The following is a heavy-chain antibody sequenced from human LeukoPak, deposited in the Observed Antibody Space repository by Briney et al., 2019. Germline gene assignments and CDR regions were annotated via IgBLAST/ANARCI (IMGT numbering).Heavy chain of an antibody. J-gene: IGHJ6*02. CDR1: GDSIRRHF. V-gene: IGHV4-59*11. D-gene: IGHD2-2*01. CDR2: VHHSGTS. Sequence: SETLSLTCSVSGDSIRRHFWSWIRLSPGKGLEWIGYVHHSGTSRYKPSLESRVTISLDTSENQFSLTLKSVTAADTALYYCASGYCSSTSCYYYGMDVWGQGTTVTVSS. CDR3: ASGYCSSTSCYYYGMDV.